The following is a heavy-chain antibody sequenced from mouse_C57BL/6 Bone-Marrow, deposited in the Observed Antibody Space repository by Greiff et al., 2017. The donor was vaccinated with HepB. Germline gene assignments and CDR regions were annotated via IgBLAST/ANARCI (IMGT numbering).Heavy chain of an antibody. CDR2: IDPSDSET. CDR1: GYTFTSYW. J-gene: IGHJ2*01. V-gene: IGHV1-52*01. CDR3: ALITTVVADY. D-gene: IGHD1-1*01. Sequence: QVQLKQPGAELVRPGSSVKLSCKASGYTFTSYWMHWVKQRPIQGLEWIGNIDPSDSETHYNQKFKDKATLTVDKSSSTAYMQLSSLTSEDSAVYYCALITTVVADYWGQGTTLTVSS.